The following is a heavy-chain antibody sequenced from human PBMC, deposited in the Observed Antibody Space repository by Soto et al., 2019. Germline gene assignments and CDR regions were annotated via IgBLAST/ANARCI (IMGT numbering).Heavy chain of an antibody. CDR2: ISGSGGST. CDR3: AKDRGYSSSWYAYYGMDV. D-gene: IGHD6-13*01. J-gene: IGHJ6*02. CDR1: GFTFSSYA. V-gene: IGHV3-23*01. Sequence: EVQLLASGGGLVQPGGSLRLSCAASGFTFSSYAMSWVRQAPGKGLEWVSAISGSGGSTYYADSVKGRFTISRDNSKNTLYLQMNSLRAEDTAVYYCAKDRGYSSSWYAYYGMDVWGQGTTVTVSS.